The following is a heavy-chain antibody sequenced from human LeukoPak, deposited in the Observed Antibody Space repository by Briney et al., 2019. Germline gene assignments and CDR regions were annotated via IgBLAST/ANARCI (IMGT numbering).Heavy chain of an antibody. J-gene: IGHJ4*02. D-gene: IGHD5-12*01. CDR3: ARGGDIVATILDY. CDR2: IHYSGTT. V-gene: IGHV4-59*01. CDR1: GGSISDDY. Sequence: SETLSLTCTVSGGSISDDYWSWLRQPPGKGLEWIAYIHYSGTTNYNPSLKSRVTISIDTSKKQFSLKVSSVTAADTTVYYCARGGDIVATILDYWGQGTLVTVSS.